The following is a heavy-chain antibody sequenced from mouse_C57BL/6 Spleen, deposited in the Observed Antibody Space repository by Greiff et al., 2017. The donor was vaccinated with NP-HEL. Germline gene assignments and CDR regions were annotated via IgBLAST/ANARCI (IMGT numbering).Heavy chain of an antibody. Sequence: QVQLQQPGAELVMPGASVKLSCKASGYTFTSYWMHWVKQRPGQGLEWIGEIDPSDSYTNYNHKFKGKATLTVDKSSSTAYMQLSSLTSEDSAVYYCASTVVDYAMDYWGQGTSVTVSS. J-gene: IGHJ4*01. CDR1: GYTFTSYW. CDR2: IDPSDSYT. CDR3: ASTVVDYAMDY. V-gene: IGHV1-69*01. D-gene: IGHD1-1*01.